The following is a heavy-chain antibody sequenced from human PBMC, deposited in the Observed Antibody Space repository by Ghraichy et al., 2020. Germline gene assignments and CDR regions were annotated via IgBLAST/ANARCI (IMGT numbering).Heavy chain of an antibody. CDR2: ISYRGTT. J-gene: IGHJ5*02. D-gene: IGHD3-9*01. V-gene: IGHV4-59*01. Sequence: SETPSLTCSVSGGSISSDYWSWIRQPPGKGLECIGYISYRGTTNYNPSLKSRVTILRDTSRNQFSLKLSSVTTADTAVYFCARVLRYFYYSPQGWFDPWGQGTLVIVSS. CDR3: ARVLRYFYYSPQGWFDP. CDR1: GGSISSDY.